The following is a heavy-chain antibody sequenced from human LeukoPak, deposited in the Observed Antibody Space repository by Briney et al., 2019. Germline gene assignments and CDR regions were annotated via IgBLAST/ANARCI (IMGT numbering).Heavy chain of an antibody. CDR2: IYYSGST. Sequence: PSETLSLTCTVSGGSISSGGYYWSWIRQHPGKGLEWIGYIYYSGSTNYNPSLKSRVTISVDTSKNQFSLKLSSVTAADTAVYYCARQTYYYDSSGYYPFDYWGQGTLVTVSS. D-gene: IGHD3-22*01. CDR1: GGSISSGGYY. J-gene: IGHJ4*02. V-gene: IGHV4-61*08. CDR3: ARQTYYYDSSGYYPFDY.